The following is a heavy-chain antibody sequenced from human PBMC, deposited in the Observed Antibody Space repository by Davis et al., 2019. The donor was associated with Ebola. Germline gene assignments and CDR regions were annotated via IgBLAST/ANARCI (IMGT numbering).Heavy chain of an antibody. CDR1: GGTFSSYA. Sequence: SVKVSCKASGGTFSSYAISWVRQAPGQGLEWMGGIIPIFGTANYAQKFQGRVTITADESTSTAYMELSSLRSEDTAVYYCASLYYYGSGSYSTPDYWGQGTLVTVSS. V-gene: IGHV1-69*13. CDR2: IIPIFGTA. J-gene: IGHJ4*02. CDR3: ASLYYYGSGSYSTPDY. D-gene: IGHD3-10*01.